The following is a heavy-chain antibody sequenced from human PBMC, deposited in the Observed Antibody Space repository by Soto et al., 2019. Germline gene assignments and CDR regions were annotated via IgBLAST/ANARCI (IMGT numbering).Heavy chain of an antibody. CDR3: AKYSYLLHTSGYHDV. V-gene: IGHV4-39*01. Sequence: SETLSLTCTVSGGSMRRSSYSWGWIRQTPGTGLDWIASISYSGMTYYRHSLKGRVAISLDSSQNQFSLRWHSMTAADTALYYCAKYSYLLHTSGYHDVWG. CDR2: ISYSGMT. CDR1: GGSMRRSSYS. J-gene: IGHJ6*01. D-gene: IGHD6-19*01.